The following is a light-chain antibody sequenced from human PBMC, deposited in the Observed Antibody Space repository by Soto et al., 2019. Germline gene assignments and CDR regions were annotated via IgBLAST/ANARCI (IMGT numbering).Light chain of an antibody. Sequence: QSALTQPASVSDSPGQSITISCTGTSSDIGGNDYVSWYRQYPGEAPKLIIYDVANRPSGVSNRFSGSKSGNTASLIISGLQAEDEADYYCSSYTSSILYVFGTGTKVTVL. J-gene: IGLJ1*01. CDR1: SSDIGGNDY. V-gene: IGLV2-14*03. CDR2: DVA. CDR3: SSYTSSILYV.